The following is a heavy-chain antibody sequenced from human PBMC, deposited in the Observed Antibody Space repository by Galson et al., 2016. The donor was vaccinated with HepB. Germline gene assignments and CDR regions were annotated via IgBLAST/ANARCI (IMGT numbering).Heavy chain of an antibody. D-gene: IGHD6-19*01. CDR2: IYPGASDV. J-gene: IGHJ4*02. CDR3: ARGRWLGFDY. V-gene: IGHV5-51*01. Sequence: QSGAEVKRPGESLKISCKASGYNFTNYWIGWVRQMPGKGLEWMGPIYPGASDVEYSPSFQGQVTISADTSITTTYLQWSSLKASATAIYYCARGRWLGFDYWGQGTAVTVSS. CDR1: GYNFTNYW.